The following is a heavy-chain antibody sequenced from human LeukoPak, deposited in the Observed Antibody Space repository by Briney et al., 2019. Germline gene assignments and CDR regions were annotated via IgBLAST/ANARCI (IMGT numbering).Heavy chain of an antibody. Sequence: GGSLRLSCAASGLTFSSHWMHWVRQAPGKGLVWVSRITNDGSSTTYADSVKGRFTISRDNSKNTLYLQMNSLRAEDTAVYYCAKSFNYYDSRYKTRQFDYWGQGTLVTFSS. CDR3: AKSFNYYDSRYKTRQFDY. CDR2: ITNDGSST. CDR1: GLTFSSHW. V-gene: IGHV3-74*01. J-gene: IGHJ4*02. D-gene: IGHD3-22*01.